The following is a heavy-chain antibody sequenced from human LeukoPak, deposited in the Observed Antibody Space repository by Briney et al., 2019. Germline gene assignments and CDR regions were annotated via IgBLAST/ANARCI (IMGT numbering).Heavy chain of an antibody. CDR3: ATGGITGTFAFDY. D-gene: IGHD1-20*01. CDR1: GYTLTELS. CDR2: FDPEDGET. Sequence: GASVTVSCKVSGYTLTELSMHWVRQAPGKGLEWMGGFDPEDGETIYAQKFQGRVTMTEDTSTDTAYMELSSLRSEDTAVYYCATGGITGTFAFDYWGQGTLVTVSS. V-gene: IGHV1-24*01. J-gene: IGHJ4*02.